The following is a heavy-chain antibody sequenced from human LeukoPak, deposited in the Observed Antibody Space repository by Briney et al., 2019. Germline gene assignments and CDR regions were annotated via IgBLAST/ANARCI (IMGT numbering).Heavy chain of an antibody. CDR2: IYSGGST. Sequence: GGSLRLSCAASGFTVSTNYMSWVRQAPGKGLEWVSVIYSGGSTYYADSVKGRFTISRDNSKNTLYLQMNSLRAEDTAVYYCARWVLVGAIDFDYWGQGTLVTVSS. D-gene: IGHD1-26*01. J-gene: IGHJ4*02. CDR3: ARWVLVGAIDFDY. CDR1: GFTVSTNY. V-gene: IGHV3-66*01.